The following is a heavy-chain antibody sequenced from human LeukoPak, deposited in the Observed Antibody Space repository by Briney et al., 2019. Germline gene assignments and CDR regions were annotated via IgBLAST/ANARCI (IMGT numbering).Heavy chain of an antibody. V-gene: IGHV4-59*01. CDR1: GGSISSYY. Sequence: SETLSLTCTISGGSISSYYWSWIRQPPGKGLEWIGYIYYSGSTSYNPSLKSRVTISVGTSKNQFSLKLSSVTAADTAVYYCARVPNSGWYYFDYWGQGTLVTVSS. CDR3: ARVPNSGWYYFDY. D-gene: IGHD6-19*01. J-gene: IGHJ4*02. CDR2: IYYSGST.